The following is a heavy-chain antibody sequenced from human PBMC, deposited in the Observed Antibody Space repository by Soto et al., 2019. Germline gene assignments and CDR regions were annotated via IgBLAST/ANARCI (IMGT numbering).Heavy chain of an antibody. D-gene: IGHD2-15*01. CDR3: ARDSEGYCSGGSCRTFDY. Sequence: GASVKVSCKASGYTFTSYYMHWVRQAPGQGLEWMGIIYPSGGSTSYAQKFQGRVTMTRDTSTSTVYMELSSLRSEDTAVYYCARDSEGYCSGGSCRTFDYWGQGTLVTVSS. J-gene: IGHJ4*02. CDR1: GYTFTSYY. CDR2: IYPSGGST. V-gene: IGHV1-46*01.